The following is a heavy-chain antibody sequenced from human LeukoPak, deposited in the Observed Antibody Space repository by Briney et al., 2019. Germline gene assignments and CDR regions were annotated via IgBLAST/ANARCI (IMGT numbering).Heavy chain of an antibody. Sequence: GGSLRLSCAASGFTFSSYGMHWVRQAPGKGLEWVAVIWYDGSNKYYADSVKGRFTISRDNSKNTLYLQMNSLRAEDTAVYYCAKGSRDVVVPAAPPFDYWGQGTLVTVSP. CDR2: IWYDGSNK. D-gene: IGHD2-2*01. J-gene: IGHJ4*02. CDR1: GFTFSSYG. CDR3: AKGSRDVVVPAAPPFDY. V-gene: IGHV3-33*06.